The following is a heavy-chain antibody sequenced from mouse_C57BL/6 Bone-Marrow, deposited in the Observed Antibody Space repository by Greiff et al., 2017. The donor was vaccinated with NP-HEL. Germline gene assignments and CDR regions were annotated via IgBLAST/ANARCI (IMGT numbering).Heavy chain of an antibody. D-gene: IGHD2-5*01. Sequence: QVQLQQPGAELVRPGSSVKLSCKASGYTFTSYWMHWVKQRPIQGLEWIGNIDPSDSETHYNQKFKDKATLTVDKSSSTAYMQLSSLTSEDSAVYDCARRINYSNYYCDDWGQGTTLTVSS. V-gene: IGHV1-52*01. J-gene: IGHJ2*01. CDR3: ARRINYSNYYCDD. CDR1: GYTFTSYW. CDR2: IDPSDSET.